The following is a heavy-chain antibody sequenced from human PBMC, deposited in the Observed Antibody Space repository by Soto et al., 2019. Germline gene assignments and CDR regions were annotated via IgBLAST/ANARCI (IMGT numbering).Heavy chain of an antibody. J-gene: IGHJ4*02. D-gene: IGHD1-26*01. CDR3: ARDAAVGLFDY. CDR1: GYTFLHYG. CDR2: ISAYNGNT. Sequence: ASVKVSCKASGYTFLHYGISWVRQAPGQGLQWVGWISAYNGNTNYAQKLQGRVTMTTDTSTSTAYMELRSLRSDDTAVYYCARDAAVGLFDYWGQGTLVTVSS. V-gene: IGHV1-18*01.